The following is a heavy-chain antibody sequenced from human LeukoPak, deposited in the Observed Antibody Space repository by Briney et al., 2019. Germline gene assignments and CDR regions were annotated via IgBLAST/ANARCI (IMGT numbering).Heavy chain of an antibody. Sequence: GGSLRLSCAASGFTFSSYWMHWVRQAPGKGLVWVSRIIGDGSSTSYADSVKGRFTISRDNAKNTLYLQMNSLRAEDTAVYYCARVWYSSSSRFDPWGQGTLITVSS. V-gene: IGHV3-74*01. CDR3: ARVWYSSSSRFDP. D-gene: IGHD6-6*01. CDR1: GFTFSSYW. CDR2: IIGDGSST. J-gene: IGHJ5*02.